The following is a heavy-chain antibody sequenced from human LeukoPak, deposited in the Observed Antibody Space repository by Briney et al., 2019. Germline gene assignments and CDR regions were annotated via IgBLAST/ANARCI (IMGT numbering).Heavy chain of an antibody. J-gene: IGHJ4*02. D-gene: IGHD6-6*01. V-gene: IGHV3-21*01. CDR3: ARIGYSSSSLDY. Sequence: PGGSLRLSCAASGFTFSSYSMNWVRQAPGKGLESVSSISSSSSYIYYADSVKGRFTISRDNAKNSLYLQMNSLRAEDTAVYFCARIGYSSSSLDYWGQGTLVTVSS. CDR1: GFTFSSYS. CDR2: ISSSSSYI.